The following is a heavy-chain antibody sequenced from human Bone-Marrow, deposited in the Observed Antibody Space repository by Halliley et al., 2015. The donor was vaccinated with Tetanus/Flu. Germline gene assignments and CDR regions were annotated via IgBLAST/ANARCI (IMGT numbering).Heavy chain of an antibody. J-gene: IGHJ2*01. CDR1: GFNFNNYA. Sequence: SLRLSCAASGFNFNNYALTWVRQTPEKGLEWVSTISGRDASSYYADSVKGRFTISRDNSNKTLYLQMTSLRAEDTARYYCAKDLSGGYLYWHFDVWGRGTPVTVSS. CDR3: AKDLSGGYLYWHFDV. CDR2: ISGRDASS. D-gene: IGHD5-12*01. V-gene: IGHV3-23*01.